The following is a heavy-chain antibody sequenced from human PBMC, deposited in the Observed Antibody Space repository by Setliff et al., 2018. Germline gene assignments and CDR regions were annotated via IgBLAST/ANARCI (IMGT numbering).Heavy chain of an antibody. D-gene: IGHD3-10*01. J-gene: IGHJ3*02. CDR3: VKTHWDTWIRGAFDI. CDR1: GFTFSAFA. Sequence: PGGSLRLSCAASGFTFSAFAMSWVRQAPGKGLEWVSVISSSGDTTYFTDSVKGRFTISRDNSRNTLYLQMNSLSAEDTAVYYCVKTHWDTWIRGAFDIWGQGTMVTVSS. V-gene: IGHV3-23*01. CDR2: ISSSGDTT.